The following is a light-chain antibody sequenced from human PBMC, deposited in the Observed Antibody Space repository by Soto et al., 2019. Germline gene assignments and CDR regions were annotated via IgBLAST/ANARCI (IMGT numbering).Light chain of an antibody. CDR1: QSVSSSY. Sequence: IVLTQSPGTLSLSTGERATLSCRASQSVSSSYLAWYQQKPGQAPRLLIYGASSRATGIPDRFSGSGSGTDFTLTISRLEPEDFALYYCQQYGSSPLLTFGGGTKVDIK. J-gene: IGKJ4*01. CDR3: QQYGSSPLLT. V-gene: IGKV3-20*01. CDR2: GAS.